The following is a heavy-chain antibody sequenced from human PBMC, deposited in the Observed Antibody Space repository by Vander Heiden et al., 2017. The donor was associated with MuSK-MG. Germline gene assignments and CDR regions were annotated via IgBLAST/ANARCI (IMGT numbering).Heavy chain of an antibody. CDR1: GYTFTNYR. V-gene: IGHV1-18*04. Sequence: QVHLVQSGAEVKKPGASVKVSCTASGYTFTNYRLHWVRQAPGQGLEWMGWINSYNGNTNYAQKLQGRVTMTTDTSTSTAYMELRSLRSDDTAVYYCARDMEEVGDIVVIPAPMRFDPWGQGTLVTVSS. J-gene: IGHJ5*02. CDR2: INSYNGNT. CDR3: ARDMEEVGDIVVIPAPMRFDP. D-gene: IGHD2-2*01.